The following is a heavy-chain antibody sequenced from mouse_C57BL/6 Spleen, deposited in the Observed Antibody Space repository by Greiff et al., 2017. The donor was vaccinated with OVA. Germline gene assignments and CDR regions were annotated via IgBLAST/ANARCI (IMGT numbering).Heavy chain of an antibody. Sequence: EVKLVESGGGLVQPGGSMKLSCVASGFTFSNYWMNWVRQSPEKGLEWVAQIRLKSDNYATHYAESVKGRFTISRDDSKSSVYLQMNNLRAEDTGIYYCTADDGYYVDYWGQGTTLTVSS. CDR1: GFTFSNYW. CDR2: IRLKSDNYAT. V-gene: IGHV6-3*01. CDR3: TADDGYYVDY. D-gene: IGHD2-3*01. J-gene: IGHJ2*01.